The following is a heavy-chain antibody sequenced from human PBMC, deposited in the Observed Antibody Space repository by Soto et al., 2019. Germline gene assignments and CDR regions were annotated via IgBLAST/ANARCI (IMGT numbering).Heavy chain of an antibody. Sequence: QLQLQESGPGLVKPSETLSLTCTVSGGSIISSTYYWGWIRQPPGKGLEWIGTIYYSGSTYYNPSLKSRVTISVDTSKNQFSLKLSSVTAADTAVYYCASSGWFDPWGQGTLVTVSS. J-gene: IGHJ5*02. CDR2: IYYSGST. CDR1: GGSIISSTYY. V-gene: IGHV4-39*01. CDR3: ASSGWFDP.